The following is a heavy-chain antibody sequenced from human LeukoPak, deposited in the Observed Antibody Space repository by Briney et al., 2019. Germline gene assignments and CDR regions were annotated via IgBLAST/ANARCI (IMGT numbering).Heavy chain of an antibody. V-gene: IGHV4-61*02. D-gene: IGHD5/OR15-5a*01. J-gene: IGHJ3*02. CDR3: AREVSCLDAFDI. Sequence: SETLSLTCTVSGGSISSSSYYWSWIRQPAGKGLEWIGRIYTSGSTNYNPSLKSRVTISVDTSKNQFSLKLSSVTAADTAVYYCAREVSCLDAFDIWGQGTMVTVSS. CDR1: GGSISSSSYY. CDR2: IYTSGST.